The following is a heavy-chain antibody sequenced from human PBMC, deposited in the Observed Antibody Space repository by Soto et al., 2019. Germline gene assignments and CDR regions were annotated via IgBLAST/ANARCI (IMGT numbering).Heavy chain of an antibody. D-gene: IGHD3-10*01. CDR3: ARDKSSVLMYGTGSYYNLDGY. J-gene: IGHJ4*02. V-gene: IGHV1-69*01. Sequence: QVQLVQSGAEVKKPGSSVKVSCKASGGTFSTYAISWVRQAPGQGLEWMGGIIPIFGTKKNAQKFQGRVTITADESTNTAYMELSSLRFEDTAVYYCARDKSSVLMYGTGSYYNLDGYWGQGTLVTVSS. CDR1: GGTFSTYA. CDR2: IIPIFGTK.